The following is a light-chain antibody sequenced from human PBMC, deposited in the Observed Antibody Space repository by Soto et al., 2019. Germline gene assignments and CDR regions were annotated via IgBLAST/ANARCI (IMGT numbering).Light chain of an antibody. J-gene: IGLJ2*01. CDR2: EAT. Sequence: QSALTQPASVSGSPGQSITVSCTGTKNNLGSYDLVSWYQKYPDKAPTLLIYEATKRPSGISDRFSGSKSGFTAFLTISGLRAEDEADYYCCSLEGSNALVVFGGGTKVTVL. CDR1: KNNLGSYDL. CDR3: CSLEGSNALVV. V-gene: IGLV2-23*01.